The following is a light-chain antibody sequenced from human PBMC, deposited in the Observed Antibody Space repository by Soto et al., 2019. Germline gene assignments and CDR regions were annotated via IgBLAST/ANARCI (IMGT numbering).Light chain of an antibody. CDR2: DVS. Sequence: QSVLTQPASVSGSPGQSITISCTGTSSDVGGYNYVSWYQQHPGKAPKLMIYDVSNRPSGVSNRFSGSKSGNTASLTISGLQAEDEADYYCSSYTGSSTLEGVVFGGGTKLTVL. V-gene: IGLV2-14*01. CDR1: SSDVGGYNY. CDR3: SSYTGSSTLEGVV. J-gene: IGLJ2*01.